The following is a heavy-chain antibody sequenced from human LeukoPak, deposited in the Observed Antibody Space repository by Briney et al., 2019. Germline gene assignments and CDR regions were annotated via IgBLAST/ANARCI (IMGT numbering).Heavy chain of an antibody. V-gene: IGHV3-74*01. CDR2: IKSDGSAT. D-gene: IGHD3-22*01. Sequence: PGGSLRLSCAASGFSFSTHWMHWVRQGPGKGLVYVAQIKSDGSATAYADSVKGRFTISRDNAKNTLYLEMSSLRAEDTAVYYCGSLTVVARDHWGQGTLVTVSS. CDR3: GSLTVVARDH. CDR1: GFSFSTHW. J-gene: IGHJ4*02.